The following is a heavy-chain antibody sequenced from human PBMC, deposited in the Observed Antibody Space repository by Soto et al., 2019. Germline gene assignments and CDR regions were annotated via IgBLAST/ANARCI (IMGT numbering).Heavy chain of an antibody. CDR2: IGGRGGET. CDR3: ASPPSVLGSWLDP. D-gene: IGHD3-16*01. V-gene: IGHV3-23*01. CDR1: GFAMSTXG. J-gene: IGHJ5*02. Sequence: LXLXCAGSGFAMSTXGMSWVSRAPGKGLECVSTIGGRGGETLYAYSVKGLFTMSRDSSMNSVFLQMTGLRVDDTAVYFCASPPSVLGSWLDPWGLGTLVTVSS.